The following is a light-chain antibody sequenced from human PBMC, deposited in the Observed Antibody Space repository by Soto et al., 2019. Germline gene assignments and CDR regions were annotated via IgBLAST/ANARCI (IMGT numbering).Light chain of an antibody. J-gene: IGKJ1*01. CDR3: QQYNSYWT. CDR2: KAS. V-gene: IGKV1-5*03. CDR1: QSVSIW. Sequence: DIQMTQSPSTLSASVGDRVTITCRASQSVSIWLAWYQQKPGKAPKLLIYKASSLKSGVPSRFSGSGSGTEFTITISSLQPDDFATYYCQQYNSYWTFGQGTQVEMK.